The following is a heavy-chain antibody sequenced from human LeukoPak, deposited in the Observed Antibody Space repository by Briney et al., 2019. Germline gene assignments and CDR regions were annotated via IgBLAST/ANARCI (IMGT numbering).Heavy chain of an antibody. Sequence: ASVKVSCKASGYTFTGYYMHWVRQAPGQGLEWMGWINPNSGGTNYAQKFQGRVTMTRDTSISTAYMELSSLRSEDTAVYYCARAEKYYYDSSGLYYFDYWGQGTLVTVSS. D-gene: IGHD3-22*01. J-gene: IGHJ4*02. CDR1: GYTFTGYY. CDR3: ARAEKYYYDSSGLYYFDY. V-gene: IGHV1-2*02. CDR2: INPNSGGT.